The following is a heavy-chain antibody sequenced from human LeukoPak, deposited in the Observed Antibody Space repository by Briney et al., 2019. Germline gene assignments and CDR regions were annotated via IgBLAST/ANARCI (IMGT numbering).Heavy chain of an antibody. CDR1: GFTFSSYG. J-gene: IGHJ4*02. D-gene: IGHD3-10*01. Sequence: GGSLRPSCTASGFTFSSYGMSWVRQAPGKGLEWVSAISGSGGSTYYADSVKGRFTISRDNSKNTLYLQMNSLRAEDTAVCYCAKEGVWFGESFAYWGQGTLVTVSS. V-gene: IGHV3-23*01. CDR3: AKEGVWFGESFAY. CDR2: ISGSGGST.